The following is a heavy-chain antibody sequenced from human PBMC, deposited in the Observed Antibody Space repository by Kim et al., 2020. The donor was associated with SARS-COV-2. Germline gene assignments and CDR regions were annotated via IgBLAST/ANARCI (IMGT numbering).Heavy chain of an antibody. Sequence: GGSLRLSCAASGFTFSSYAMSWVRQAPGKGLEWVSDINISGGSTWYADSVKGRFTISRDNSKNTLYLQLNSLRAEDTAVYYCAKTRHVWREPFDYWGQGTLVTVSS. V-gene: IGHV3-23*01. CDR2: INISGGST. CDR1: GFTFSSYA. CDR3: AKTRHVWREPFDY. J-gene: IGHJ4*02. D-gene: IGHD2-8*01.